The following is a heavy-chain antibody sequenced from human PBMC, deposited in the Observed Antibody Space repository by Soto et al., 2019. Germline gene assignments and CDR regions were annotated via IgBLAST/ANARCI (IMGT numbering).Heavy chain of an antibody. D-gene: IGHD6-13*01. Sequence: EVQLSESGGGLVQPGGSLRLSCAASGFTFSNYVMSWVRQAPGKGLEWVSAISGSGDSTYYADSVKGRFTISSDSSRRTLYLQMNSLRAEDTAVYYCAKRGSSWFFDQWGQGTLVTVSS. V-gene: IGHV3-23*01. CDR1: GFTFSNYV. CDR2: ISGSGDST. CDR3: AKRGSSWFFDQ. J-gene: IGHJ4*02.